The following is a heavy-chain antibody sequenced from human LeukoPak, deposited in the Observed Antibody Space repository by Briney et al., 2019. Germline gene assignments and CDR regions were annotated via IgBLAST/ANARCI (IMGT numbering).Heavy chain of an antibody. CDR3: EKVGVRWF. D-gene: IGHD3-16*01. Sequence: ASVKVSCKASGYTFTGDYMQWVGQTPGKGPEWMGWINPNTGCTNYAQKFQGTVTMTRDTSITTAYMELSRLRSDDAAVYYFEKVGVRWFWAQGTLVTVSS. V-gene: IGHV1-2*02. CDR1: GYTFTGDY. J-gene: IGHJ4*02. CDR2: INPNTGCT.